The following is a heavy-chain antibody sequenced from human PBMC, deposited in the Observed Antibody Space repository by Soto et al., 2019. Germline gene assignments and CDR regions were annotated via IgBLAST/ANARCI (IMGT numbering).Heavy chain of an antibody. CDR1: GFTFSSYW. CDR3: AKDRGYSSSPNYVGSYYYYYGMDV. CDR2: IKQDGNDL. D-gene: IGHD6-6*01. J-gene: IGHJ6*02. V-gene: IGHV3-7*01. Sequence: PGGSLRLSCAASGFTFSSYWMSWVRQAPEKGLEWVANIKQDGNDLYFVDSVKGRFNISRDNSKNTLYLQMNSLRAEDTAVYYCAKDRGYSSSPNYVGSYYYYYGMDVWGQGTTVTVSS.